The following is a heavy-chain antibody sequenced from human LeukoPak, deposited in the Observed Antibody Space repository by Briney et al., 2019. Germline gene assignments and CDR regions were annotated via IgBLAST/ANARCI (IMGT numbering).Heavy chain of an antibody. CDR2: INHSGST. CDR1: GGSFSGYY. V-gene: IGHV4-34*01. D-gene: IGHD3-10*01. J-gene: IGHJ4*02. Sequence: SETLSLTCAVYGGSFSGYYWSWIRQPPGKGLEWIGEINHSGSTNYNPSLKSRVTISVDTSKNQFSLKLSSVTAADTAVYYCARGLTGSRRYFDSWGQGTLVTVSS. CDR3: ARGLTGSRRYFDS.